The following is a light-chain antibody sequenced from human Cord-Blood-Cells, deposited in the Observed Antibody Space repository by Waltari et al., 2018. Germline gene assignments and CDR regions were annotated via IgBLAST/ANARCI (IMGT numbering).Light chain of an antibody. CDR3: SSYAGSNNFWV. CDR1: SSYVGGYTY. J-gene: IGLJ3*02. CDR2: EVS. Sequence: QSALTQPPAASGSPGPAVTISCTGTSSYVGGYTYVSWSQQHPGKAPKLMLYEVSKRPSGVPDRFSGSKSGNTASLTVSGLQAEDEADYYCSSYAGSNNFWVFGGGTKLTVL. V-gene: IGLV2-8*01.